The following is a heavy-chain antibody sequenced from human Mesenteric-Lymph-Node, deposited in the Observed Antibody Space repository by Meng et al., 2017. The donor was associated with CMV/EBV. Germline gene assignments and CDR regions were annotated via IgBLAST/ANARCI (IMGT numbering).Heavy chain of an antibody. CDR1: GFTFDDYA. V-gene: IGHV3-9*03. Sequence: GGSLRLSCAASGFTFDDYAMHWVRQAPGKGLEWVSSINWNSASIGYADSVKGRFTISRDNAKNSLYLQMNSLRAEDMALYYCAKSYGRSATYVMDVWGQGTTVTVSS. CDR3: AKSYGRSATYVMDV. J-gene: IGHJ6*02. CDR2: INWNSASI. D-gene: IGHD4-23*01.